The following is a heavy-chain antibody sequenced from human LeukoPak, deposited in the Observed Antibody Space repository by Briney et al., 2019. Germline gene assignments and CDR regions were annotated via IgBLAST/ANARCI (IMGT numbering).Heavy chain of an antibody. D-gene: IGHD6-6*01. J-gene: IGHJ5*02. CDR2: ISSSSSYI. V-gene: IGHV3-21*01. Sequence: GGSLRLSCAASGFTFSSYSMNWVRQAPGKGLEWVSSISSSSSYIYYADSVKGRFTISRDNAKNSLYLQMNSQRAEDTAVYYCARYSSSSPFDPWGQGTLVTVSS. CDR1: GFTFSSYS. CDR3: ARYSSSSPFDP.